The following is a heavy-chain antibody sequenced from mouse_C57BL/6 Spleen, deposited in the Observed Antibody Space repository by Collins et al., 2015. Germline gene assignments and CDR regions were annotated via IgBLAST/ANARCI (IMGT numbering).Heavy chain of an antibody. CDR3: ARFDGSSLDY. CDR2: IYPGDGDT. D-gene: IGHD1-1*01. V-gene: IGHV1-87*01. J-gene: IGHJ2*01. CDR1: GYTFTSYW. Sequence: QVQLQQSGAELARPGASVKLSCKASGYTFTSYWMQWVKQRPGQGLEWIGAIYPGDGDTRYTQKFKGKATLTADKSSSTAYMQLSSLASEDSAVYYCARFDGSSLDYWGQGTTLTVSS.